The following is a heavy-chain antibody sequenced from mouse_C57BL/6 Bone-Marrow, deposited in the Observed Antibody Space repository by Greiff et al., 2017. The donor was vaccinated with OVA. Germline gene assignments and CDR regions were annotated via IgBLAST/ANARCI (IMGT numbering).Heavy chain of an antibody. CDR1: GYTFTSYW. CDR2: IDPSDSYT. D-gene: IGHD4-1*01. Sequence: KQSCKASGYTFTSYWMHWVKQRPGHGLEWIGEIDPSDSYTNYNQKFKGKSTLTVDKSSSTAYMQLSSLTSEDSAVYYCARDWDENWYFDVWGTGTTVTVSS. V-gene: IGHV1-69*01. CDR3: ARDWDENWYFDV. J-gene: IGHJ1*03.